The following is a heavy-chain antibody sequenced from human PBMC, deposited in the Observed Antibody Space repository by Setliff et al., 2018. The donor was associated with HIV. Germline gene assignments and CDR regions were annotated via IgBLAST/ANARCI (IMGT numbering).Heavy chain of an antibody. Sequence: SETLSLTCAVSGDSISSGGYSWNWIRQPPGKGLEWIGYIYHSGSTYYNPALKSRVTISVDRSENQFSLKLSSVTAADTAVYYCARSWGSGHGSSLYYFDYWGQGTLVTVSS. CDR1: GDSISSGGYS. CDR3: ARSWGSGHGSSLYYFDY. V-gene: IGHV4-30-2*01. J-gene: IGHJ4*02. D-gene: IGHD6-13*01. CDR2: IYHSGST.